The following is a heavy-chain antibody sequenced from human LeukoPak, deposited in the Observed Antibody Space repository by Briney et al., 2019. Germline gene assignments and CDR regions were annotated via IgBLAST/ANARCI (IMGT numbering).Heavy chain of an antibody. CDR2: INHSGST. CDR1: GGSFSGYY. J-gene: IGHJ4*02. V-gene: IGHV4-34*01. CDR3: ARVHAGYSSGWYATNFDY. Sequence: SETLSLTCAVYGGSFSGYYWSWIRQPPGKGLEWIGEINHSGSTNYNPSLKSRVTMSVDTSKNQFSLKLSSVTAADTAVYYCARVHAGYSSGWYATNFDYWGQGTLVTVSS. D-gene: IGHD6-19*01.